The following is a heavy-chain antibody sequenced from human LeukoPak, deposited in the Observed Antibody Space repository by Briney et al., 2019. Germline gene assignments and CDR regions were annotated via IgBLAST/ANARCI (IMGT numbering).Heavy chain of an antibody. CDR3: ARDGYDYGSDY. D-gene: IGHD5-18*01. J-gene: IGHJ4*02. Sequence: PSETLSLTCTVSGGSISSGGYYWSWIRQPPGKGLEWIGYIYHSGSTYYNPSLKSRVTISVDRSKNQFSLKLSSVTAADTAVYYCARDGYDYGSDYWGQGTLVTVSS. CDR1: GGSISSGGYY. V-gene: IGHV4-30-2*01. CDR2: IYHSGST.